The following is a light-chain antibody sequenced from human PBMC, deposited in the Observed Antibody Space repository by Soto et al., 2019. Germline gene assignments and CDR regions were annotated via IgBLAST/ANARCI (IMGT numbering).Light chain of an antibody. V-gene: IGKV3-11*01. J-gene: IGKJ5*01. CDR2: DAS. CDR3: QQRKNWQVT. Sequence: PGERATLSCRASQSVSSYLXXYXQKXGXXXRXXXYDASNRATGIPARFSGSGYGTDFTLTISSLEPEDFAIYYSQQRKNWQVTFGQGKRLEIK. CDR1: QSVSSY.